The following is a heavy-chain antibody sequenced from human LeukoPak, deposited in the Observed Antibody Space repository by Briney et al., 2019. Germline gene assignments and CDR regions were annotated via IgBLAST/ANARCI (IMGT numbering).Heavy chain of an antibody. CDR2: INQDGSET. J-gene: IGHJ5*01. V-gene: IGHV3-7*01. D-gene: IGHD6-19*01. Sequence: PGGSLRLSCAASGLTFSPYWMSWVRQAPGKGLEWVANINQDGSETYYVDSVQGRFIISRDNAKNSLYLQMNSLRVEDTAVYYRAKDSGWYTHDSWGQGTLVTVSS. CDR1: GLTFSPYW. CDR3: AKDSGWYTHDS.